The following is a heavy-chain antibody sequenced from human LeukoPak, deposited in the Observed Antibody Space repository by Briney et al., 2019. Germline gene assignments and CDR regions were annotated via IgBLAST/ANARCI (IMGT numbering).Heavy chain of an antibody. CDR1: GDSINSLDL. Sequence: NPSETLSLTCTVSGDSINSLDLWSWVRQPPGKGLEWIGEMYLSGTTHSNPSVKSRVTISIDKSKNQLFLNLSSVTAADTAVYYCAGLVGRYSSGLYYYYFDYWGQGTLVTVSS. CDR3: AGLVGRYSSGLYYYYFDY. CDR2: MYLSGTT. J-gene: IGHJ4*02. V-gene: IGHV4-4*02. D-gene: IGHD3-22*01.